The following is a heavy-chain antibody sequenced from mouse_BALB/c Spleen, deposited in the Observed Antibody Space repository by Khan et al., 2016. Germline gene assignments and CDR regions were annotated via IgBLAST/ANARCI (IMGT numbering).Heavy chain of an antibody. J-gene: IGHJ1*01. V-gene: IGHV3-2*02. CDR1: DYSITSDYA. CDR2: IRYSGST. D-gene: IGHD1-2*01. Sequence: EVQLQESGPGLVKPSQSLSLTCTVTDYSITSDYAWNWIQQFPGNKLEWMGYIRYSGSTTYNPSLKSRISITRDTSKNQFFLQLYSVTTEDTATYYCTRSPTATRYFDVWGAGTTVTVSS. CDR3: TRSPTATRYFDV.